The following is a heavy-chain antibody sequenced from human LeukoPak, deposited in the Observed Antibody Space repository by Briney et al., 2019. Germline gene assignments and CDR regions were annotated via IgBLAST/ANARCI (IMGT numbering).Heavy chain of an antibody. V-gene: IGHV1-46*01. J-gene: IGHJ6*02. Sequence: ASVKVSFKASGYTFTSYYMHWVRQAPGQGLEWMGIINPSGGSTSYAQKFQGRVTMTRDTSTSTVYMELSSLRSEDTAVYYCARDFLPNYYDSSGGYGMDVWGQGTTVTVSS. CDR1: GYTFTSYY. CDR3: ARDFLPNYYDSSGGYGMDV. D-gene: IGHD3-22*01. CDR2: INPSGGST.